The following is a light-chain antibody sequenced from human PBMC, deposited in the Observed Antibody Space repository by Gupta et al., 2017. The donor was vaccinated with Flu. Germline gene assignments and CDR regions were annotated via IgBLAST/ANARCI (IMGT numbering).Light chain of an antibody. CDR3: QQYDNLPSYS. Sequence: DIQMTQSPSSLSASVGDRVTITCQASQDISNYLNWYQQKPGKAPKLLIYDASNLETGVPSRFSGSGSGTDFTFTISSLQPEDIATYYGQQYDNLPSYSFGQGTKLEIK. CDR2: DAS. V-gene: IGKV1-33*01. J-gene: IGKJ2*03. CDR1: QDISNY.